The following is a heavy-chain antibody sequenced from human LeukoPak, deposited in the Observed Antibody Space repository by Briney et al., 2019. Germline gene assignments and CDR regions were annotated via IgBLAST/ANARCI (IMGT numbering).Heavy chain of an antibody. CDR2: IYTSGST. V-gene: IGHV4-4*07. J-gene: IGHJ6*02. D-gene: IGHD2-2*01. CDR3: ARDFSSTDYYYYGMDV. Sequence: PSETLSLTCTVSGGSISSYYWSWIRQPAGKGLEGIGRIYTSGSTNYNPSLKSRVTMSVDTSKNQFSLKLSSVTAADTAVYYCARDFSSTDYYYYGMDVWGQGTTVTVSS. CDR1: GGSISSYY.